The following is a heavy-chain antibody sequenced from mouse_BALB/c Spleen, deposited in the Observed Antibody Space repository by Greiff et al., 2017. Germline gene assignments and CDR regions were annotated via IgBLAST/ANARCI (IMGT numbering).Heavy chain of an antibody. D-gene: IGHD1-2*01. CDR2: IRSKSNNYAT. J-gene: IGHJ4*01. CDR1: GFTFNTYA. V-gene: IGHV10-1*02. CDR3: VRQVYYGSYAMDY. Sequence: EVQRVESGGGLVQPKGSLKLSCAASGFTFNTYAMNWVRQAPGKGLEWVARIRSKSNNYATYYADSVKDRFTISRDDSQSMLYLQMNNLKTEDTAMYYCVRQVYYGSYAMDYWGQGTSVTVSS.